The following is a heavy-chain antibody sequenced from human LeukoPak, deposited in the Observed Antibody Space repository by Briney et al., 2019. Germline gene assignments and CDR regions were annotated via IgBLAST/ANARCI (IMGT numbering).Heavy chain of an antibody. J-gene: IGHJ4*02. Sequence: ASVKVSCKASGYIFASYGISWVRQAPGQGLEWMGWISAYNGHTRYVQKLQDRVTMTTDTSTSTAYMDLRSLRSDDTAVYYCARDLTHRRNYDNSGYQIVPAFWGQGTLVTVSS. CDR2: ISAYNGHT. V-gene: IGHV1-18*01. CDR1: GYIFASYG. D-gene: IGHD3-22*01. CDR3: ARDLTHRRNYDNSGYQIVPAF.